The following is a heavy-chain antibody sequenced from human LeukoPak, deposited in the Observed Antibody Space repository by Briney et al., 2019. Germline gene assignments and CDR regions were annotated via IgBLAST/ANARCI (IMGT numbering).Heavy chain of an antibody. J-gene: IGHJ4*02. D-gene: IGHD2-2*01. CDR3: IRVNNGYANDFDY. V-gene: IGHV3-72*01. CDR1: GFTFSAHY. CDR2: SRNKDNSYTT. Sequence: GGSLRLSCAASGFTFSAHYLDWVRQAPGKGLEWVGRSRNKDNSYTTEYAASVRGRFTISRDDSKNSLYLQMNTLKIEDTAVYYCIRVNNGYANDFDYWGQGTLVTVSS.